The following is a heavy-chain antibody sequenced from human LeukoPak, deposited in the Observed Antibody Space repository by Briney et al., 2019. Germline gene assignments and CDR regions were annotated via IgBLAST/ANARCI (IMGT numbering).Heavy chain of an antibody. D-gene: IGHD1-26*01. J-gene: IGHJ4*02. V-gene: IGHV3-53*01. Sequence: GGSLRLSCAASGFTVSSNYMSWVRQAPGKGLEWVSVLYSDGTTYYADSVKGRFTISRDNSKNTLSLQMNNLRAEDTAVYYCATVRGYRWELLSTAPYFDYWGQGTLVTVSS. CDR2: LYSDGTT. CDR3: ATVRGYRWELLSTAPYFDY. CDR1: GFTVSSNY.